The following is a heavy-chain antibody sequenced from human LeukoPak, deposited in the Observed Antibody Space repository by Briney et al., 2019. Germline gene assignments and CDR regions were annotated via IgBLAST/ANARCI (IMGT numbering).Heavy chain of an antibody. V-gene: IGHV3-7*01. J-gene: IGHJ5*02. D-gene: IGHD2-21*02. CDR3: ARDASLYCAGDTCYWAFDR. CDR1: GFTFSSYW. CDR2: IKEDESKT. Sequence: GGSLRLSCAASGFTFSSYWMSWVRQAPGKGLEWVANIKEDESKTYYVDSVKGRFTISRDNAEKSLFLQMNSLRAEVTAVYYCARDASLYCAGDTCYWAFDRWGQGTLVTVSS.